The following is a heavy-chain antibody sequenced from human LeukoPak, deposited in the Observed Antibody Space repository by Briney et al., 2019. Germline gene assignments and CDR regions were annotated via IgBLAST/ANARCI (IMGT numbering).Heavy chain of an antibody. V-gene: IGHV1-46*01. Sequence: ASVKVSCKASDYTFTSYGISWVRQAPGQGPEWMGIINPSGGSTNYAQKFQGRVTMTRDTSTSTVYMELSSLRSDDTAVYYCARFAVHRRITVAGQFGLDYWGQGTLVSVSS. J-gene: IGHJ4*02. CDR2: INPSGGST. CDR1: DYTFTSYG. D-gene: IGHD6-19*01. CDR3: ARFAVHRRITVAGQFGLDY.